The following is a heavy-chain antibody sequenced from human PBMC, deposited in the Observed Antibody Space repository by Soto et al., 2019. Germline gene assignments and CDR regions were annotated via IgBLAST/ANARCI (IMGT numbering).Heavy chain of an antibody. CDR2: ISFTGSIT. D-gene: IGHD2-15*01. CDR1: GFPFGDYY. Sequence: QVQLVESGGALVKPGGSLRLSCAASGFPFGDYYMSWIRQAPGKGLEWVSYISFTGSITYYADSVRGRFTISRDNARSSLYLQMNSLRGEDTAVYHCARYLQKAATHTNWFDPWGQGALVTVSS. CDR3: ARYLQKAATHTNWFDP. V-gene: IGHV3-11*01. J-gene: IGHJ5*02.